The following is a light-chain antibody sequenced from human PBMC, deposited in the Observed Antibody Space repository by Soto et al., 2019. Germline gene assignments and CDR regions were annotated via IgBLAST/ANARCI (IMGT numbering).Light chain of an antibody. CDR2: KAS. V-gene: IGKV1-5*03. Sequence: DIQMTQSPSTLSASVGDRVTITCRASQSISTWLAWYQQKPGKAPNLLIYKASSLENVVPSRFSGSGSVTEFNLTISSLQPADFATYYCQQYNSYSARFGQGTKV. J-gene: IGKJ1*01. CDR1: QSISTW. CDR3: QQYNSYSAR.